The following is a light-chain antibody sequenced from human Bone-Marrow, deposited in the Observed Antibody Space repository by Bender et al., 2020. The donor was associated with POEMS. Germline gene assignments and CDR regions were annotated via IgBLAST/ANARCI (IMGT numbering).Light chain of an antibody. CDR2: DVS. CDR3: SSYRSDASLA. J-gene: IGLJ2*01. Sequence: QSALTQPASVSGSPGQSITISCSGASQDIGAYNFVSWYQQHPGRAPKLIIYDVSQRPSGVSSRFSGSRSGNTASLTISGLQPADEAAYFCSSYRSDASLAFGGGTKVTVL. V-gene: IGLV2-14*03. CDR1: SQDIGAYNF.